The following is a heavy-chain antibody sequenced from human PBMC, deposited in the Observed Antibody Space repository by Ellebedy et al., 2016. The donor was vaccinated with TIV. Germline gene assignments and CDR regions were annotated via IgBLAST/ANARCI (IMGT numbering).Heavy chain of an antibody. Sequence: GESLKISCAASGLTFSSHAMSWVRQAPGKGLEWVSSITESGGNTYYADSVKGRFTISRDNSKDTLFLQMNSLRAEDTAVYYCAKSTVINPEGDAYDIWGQGTKVTVSS. CDR1: GLTFSSHA. CDR2: ITESGGNT. CDR3: AKSTVINPEGDAYDI. D-gene: IGHD1-14*01. V-gene: IGHV3-23*01. J-gene: IGHJ3*02.